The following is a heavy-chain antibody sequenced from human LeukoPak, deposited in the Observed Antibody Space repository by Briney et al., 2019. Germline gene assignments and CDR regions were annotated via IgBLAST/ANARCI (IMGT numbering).Heavy chain of an antibody. CDR3: ARGASNRFDY. D-gene: IGHD1-26*01. CDR2: INSDGSST. J-gene: IGHJ4*02. Sequence: GGSLRLSCAASGFTFSSYWMHWVRQAPGEGLVWVSRINSDGSSTSYADSVKGRFTISRDNAKNTLYLQMNSLRGEDTAVYYCARGASNRFDYWGQGTLVTVSS. V-gene: IGHV3-74*01. CDR1: GFTFSSYW.